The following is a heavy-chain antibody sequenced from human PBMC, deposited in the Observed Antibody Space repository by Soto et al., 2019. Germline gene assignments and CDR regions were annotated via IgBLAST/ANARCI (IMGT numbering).Heavy chain of an antibody. Sequence: SETLSLTCTVSGGSISSSDFYWGWLRQTPGKGLEFIGSMYYSGTTYYNPSLKSRVTISVDTSKNQFTLKLISVTAADTAVYYCAVVDSTGNWFDPWGEGSLVTVSS. J-gene: IGHJ5*02. CDR1: GGSISSSDFY. CDR2: MYYSGTT. CDR3: AVVDSTGNWFDP. V-gene: IGHV4-39*01. D-gene: IGHD6-25*01.